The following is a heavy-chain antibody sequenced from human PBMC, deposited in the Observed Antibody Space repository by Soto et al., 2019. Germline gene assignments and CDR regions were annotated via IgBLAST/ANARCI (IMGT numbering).Heavy chain of an antibody. V-gene: IGHV1-18*04. CDR2: ISSYNGNT. Sequence: QVQLVQSGAEVKKPGASVKVSCKASGYIFTSYGISWVRQAPGQGLEWMGWISSYNGNTKYAQEVQGRVTMTTDTSTSTTYMELRSLRSDDTAVYYCARGPRYCSITTWFSGVTWFDPWGQGTLVTVSS. CDR1: GYIFTSYG. J-gene: IGHJ5*02. D-gene: IGHD2-2*01. CDR3: ARGPRYCSITTWFSGVTWFDP.